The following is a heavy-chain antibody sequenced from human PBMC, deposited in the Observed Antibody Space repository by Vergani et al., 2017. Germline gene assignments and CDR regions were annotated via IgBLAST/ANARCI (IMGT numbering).Heavy chain of an antibody. CDR3: ARDRGTRTYGLDV. CDR2: IIPILGIP. D-gene: IGHD3-16*01. J-gene: IGHJ6*02. V-gene: IGHV1-69*08. Sequence: QVQLVQSGAEVKKPGSSVKVSCKASGGTFSSYTVTWVRQAPGQGLEWMGRIIPILGIPNYAQKLQGRVTITAYKSTHTAYMELSSLRSEDTAVYYCARDRGTRTYGLDVGGQGTTVTVSS. CDR1: GGTFSSYT.